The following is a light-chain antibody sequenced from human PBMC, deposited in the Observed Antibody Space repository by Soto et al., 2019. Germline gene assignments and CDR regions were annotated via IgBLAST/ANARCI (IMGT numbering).Light chain of an antibody. CDR1: QSISTY. V-gene: IGKV1-39*01. CDR2: AAS. CDR3: QQSYSTPRT. Sequence: DIQRTQSPSSLSASVGDRVTITCRASQSISTYLNWYQQKPGKAPNLLIYAASSLQSGVPSRFSGSGSGTDFTLTISSLQPEYFATYYCQQSYSTPRTFGQGTRVDIK. J-gene: IGKJ1*01.